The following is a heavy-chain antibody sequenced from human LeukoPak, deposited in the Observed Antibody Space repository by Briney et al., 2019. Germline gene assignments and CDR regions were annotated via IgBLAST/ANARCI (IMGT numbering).Heavy chain of an antibody. CDR2: IYYSGST. D-gene: IGHD1-26*01. V-gene: IGHV4-31*03. Sequence: SQTLSLTCTVSGGSISSGGYSWSWIRQHPGKGLEWIGYIYYSGSTYYNPSPKSRVTISVDTSKNQFSLKLSSVTAADTAVYYCARFIVGATLLDYWGQGTLVTVSS. J-gene: IGHJ4*02. CDR1: GGSISSGGYS. CDR3: ARFIVGATLLDY.